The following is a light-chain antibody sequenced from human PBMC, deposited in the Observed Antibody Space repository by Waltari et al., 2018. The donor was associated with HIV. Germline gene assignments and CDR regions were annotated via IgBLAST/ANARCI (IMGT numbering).Light chain of an antibody. J-gene: IGLJ3*02. CDR1: SWDIGTYNY. V-gene: IGLV2-14*03. CDR3: RSYSRTNTWV. CDR2: DVN. Sequence: QSALTQPASVSGSPGQSITISCTGTSWDIGTYNYVSWYPQHPGKAPKLIIFDVNNRPSGISDRFSGSKSANMSSLTISGLKAADEADYYCRSYSRTNTWVFGGGTRLTVL.